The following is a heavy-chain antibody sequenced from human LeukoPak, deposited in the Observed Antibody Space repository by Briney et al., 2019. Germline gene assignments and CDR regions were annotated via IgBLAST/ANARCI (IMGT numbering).Heavy chain of an antibody. CDR1: GFTFNSYY. J-gene: IGHJ4*02. V-gene: IGHV3-7*01. CDR2: IKPDGSAR. D-gene: IGHD2-8*01. CDR3: VRDPTFNGGY. Sequence: GGSLRLSCAASGFTFNSYYMSWVRQTPGKGLQWVANIKPDGSARYYVDSVRGRFTISRDNAKNSLFLQMNSLRTEDTAVYYCVRDPTFNGGYWGQGTLVTVSS.